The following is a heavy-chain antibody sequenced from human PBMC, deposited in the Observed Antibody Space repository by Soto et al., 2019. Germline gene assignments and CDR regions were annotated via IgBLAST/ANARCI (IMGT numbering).Heavy chain of an antibody. CDR1: GFTFGNYA. CDR2: ISGGGDAT. D-gene: IGHD2-21*02. CDR3: AKKSLGSITLTALYHFDY. J-gene: IGHJ4*02. V-gene: IGHV3-23*01. Sequence: EVQLLESGGGLVQPGGSLRLSCAASGFTFGNYAFSWVRQAPGKGLEWVSVISGGGDATYYPDSVKGRVTTSRDNSKNTVYLQMHSLRAEDTAVYYCAKKSLGSITLTALYHFDYWGQGTLVTVSS.